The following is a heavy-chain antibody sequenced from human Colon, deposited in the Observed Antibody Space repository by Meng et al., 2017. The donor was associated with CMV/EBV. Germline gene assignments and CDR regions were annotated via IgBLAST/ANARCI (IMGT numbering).Heavy chain of an antibody. Sequence: SETLSPTGTVLGDSPSSDYCSWIRQPPGKGLEWIGYNYDNKYTNSNPSLKSRVTMSVDTSKNQFSLRLSSVTAADTAVYYCARGHGGMYTLYYFDYWGQGILVTVS. V-gene: IGHV4-59*01. CDR1: GDSPSSDY. CDR3: ARGHGGMYTLYYFDY. CDR2: NYDNKYT. D-gene: IGHD1-26*01. J-gene: IGHJ4*02.